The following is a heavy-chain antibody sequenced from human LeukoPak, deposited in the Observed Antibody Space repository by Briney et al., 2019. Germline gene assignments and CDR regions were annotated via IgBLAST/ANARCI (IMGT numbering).Heavy chain of an antibody. CDR3: AKGSVAGRPYYFDY. CDR1: GFIFSNYA. Sequence: PGGSLRLSCAASGFIFSNYAMSWVRQAPGKGLEWVSAIDSTGAYTWYADSVKGRFTISKDSSKTILYLQMNSLRAEDAAVYFCAKGSVAGRPYYFDYWGQGTLVTVSS. D-gene: IGHD6-19*01. CDR2: IDSTGAYT. V-gene: IGHV3-23*01. J-gene: IGHJ4*02.